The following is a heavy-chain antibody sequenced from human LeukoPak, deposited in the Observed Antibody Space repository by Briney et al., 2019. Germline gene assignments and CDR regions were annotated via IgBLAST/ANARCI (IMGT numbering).Heavy chain of an antibody. Sequence: ASVKVSCKASGYTFISYGITWVRQAPGQGLEWMGWISPYTTKTNYAQSLQGRVTMTTDTSTSTAYMELRSLRSDDTAACYCAREGGVGPTAPPDYYSYQMDVWGKGTTVTVSS. CDR2: ISPYTTKT. CDR3: AREGGVGPTAPPDYYSYQMDV. D-gene: IGHD1-26*01. J-gene: IGHJ6*03. CDR1: GYTFISYG. V-gene: IGHV1-18*01.